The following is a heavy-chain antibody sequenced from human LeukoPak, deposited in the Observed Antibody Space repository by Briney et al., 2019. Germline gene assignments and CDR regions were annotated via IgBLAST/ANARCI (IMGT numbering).Heavy chain of an antibody. CDR2: MNPNSGNT. Sequence: ASVKVSCKASGYTFTSYDINWVRQATGQGLEWMGWMNPNSGNTGYAQKFQGRVTMTRNTSISTAYMELSSLRSDDTAVYYCARVNDFWSGYDYYYYMDVWGKGTTVTVSS. CDR1: GYTFTSYD. D-gene: IGHD3-3*01. J-gene: IGHJ6*03. CDR3: ARVNDFWSGYDYYYYMDV. V-gene: IGHV1-8*01.